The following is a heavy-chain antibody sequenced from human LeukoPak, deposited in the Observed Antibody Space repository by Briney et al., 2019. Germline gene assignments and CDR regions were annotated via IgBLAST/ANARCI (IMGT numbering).Heavy chain of an antibody. V-gene: IGHV3-11*01. CDR1: GFTFGDYY. CDR3: ARYRVITNDYFDS. CDR2: ISNSGNTI. J-gene: IGHJ4*02. Sequence: PGGSLRLSRAASGFTFGDYYMTWIRQAPGKGLEWVSYISNSGNTIKEADSVKGRFTISGDNAQNSLFLQMKSLRAEDTAVYYCARYRVITNDYFDSWGQGALVTVSS. D-gene: IGHD3-16*01.